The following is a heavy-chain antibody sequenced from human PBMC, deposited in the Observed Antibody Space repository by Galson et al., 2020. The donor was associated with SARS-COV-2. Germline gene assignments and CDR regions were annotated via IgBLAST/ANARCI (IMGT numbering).Heavy chain of an antibody. Sequence: SQTLSLTCAIYRGSFSTNSWTWIRQPPGKGLEWIGEINQSGSTNFNPSLKSRVTISVDTSKNQFSLRLTSVTAADTAMYYCVRGALDSSGFGGFDCWGQGTLVTVSS. J-gene: IGHJ4*02. V-gene: IGHV4-34*01. D-gene: IGHD3-22*01. CDR3: VRGALDSSGFGGFDC. CDR2: INQSGST. CDR1: RGSFSTNS.